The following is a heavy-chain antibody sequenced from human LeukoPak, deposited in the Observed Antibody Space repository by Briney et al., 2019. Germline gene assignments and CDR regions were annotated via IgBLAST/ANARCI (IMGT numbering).Heavy chain of an antibody. CDR2: ITSSSSYI. CDR3: ARDASLWFGELWGYMDV. Sequence: SGGSLRLSCAASGFTFSSYNMNWVRQAPGKGLEWVSSITSSSSYIYYADSVKGRFTISRDNAKNSLYLQMNSLRAEDTAVYYCARDASLWFGELWGYMDVWGKGTTVTVSS. V-gene: IGHV3-21*01. CDR1: GFTFSSYN. J-gene: IGHJ6*03. D-gene: IGHD3-10*01.